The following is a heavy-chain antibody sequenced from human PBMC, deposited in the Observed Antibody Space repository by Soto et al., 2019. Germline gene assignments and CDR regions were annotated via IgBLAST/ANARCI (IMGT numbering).Heavy chain of an antibody. CDR1: GGTFSSYT. CDR3: ARVFAQSGAFDI. CDR2: IIPILGIA. Sequence: QVKLVQSGAEVKKPGSSVKVSCKASGGTFSSYTISWVRQAPGQGLEWMGRIIPILGIANYAQKFQGRVTITADKSTSTAYMELSSLRSEDTAVYYCARVFAQSGAFDIWGQGTMVTVSS. J-gene: IGHJ3*02. V-gene: IGHV1-69*02.